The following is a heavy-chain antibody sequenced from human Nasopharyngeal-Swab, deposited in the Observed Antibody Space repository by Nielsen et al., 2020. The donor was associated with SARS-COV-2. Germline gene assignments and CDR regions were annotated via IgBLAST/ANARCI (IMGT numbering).Heavy chain of an antibody. CDR1: RFTFSNY. Sequence: GESLKISCAASRFTFSNYMSWVRQAPGKGLEWVSVIYSGGSTYYADSVKGRFTISRDNSKNTLYLQMNSLRAEDTAVYYCARESGYGSYWYFDLWGRGTLVTVSS. V-gene: IGHV3-66*01. J-gene: IGHJ2*01. D-gene: IGHD5-12*01. CDR2: IYSGGST. CDR3: ARESGYGSYWYFDL.